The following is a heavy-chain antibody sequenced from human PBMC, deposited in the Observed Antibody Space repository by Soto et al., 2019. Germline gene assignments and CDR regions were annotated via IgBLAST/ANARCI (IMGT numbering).Heavy chain of an antibody. V-gene: IGHV1-18*01. CDR2: ISAYNGIT. D-gene: IGHD2-2*01. J-gene: IGHJ5*02. CDR1: GYTFTNYG. CDR3: ARGHCSTGSCYVEGGWFDP. Sequence: ASVKVSCKASGYTFTNYGINWVRQAPGQGLEWMAWISAYNGITKYAQKLQGRVTMTTDTSTSTAYMELRSLRSDDTAVYYCARGHCSTGSCYVEGGWFDPWGQGTLVTVSS.